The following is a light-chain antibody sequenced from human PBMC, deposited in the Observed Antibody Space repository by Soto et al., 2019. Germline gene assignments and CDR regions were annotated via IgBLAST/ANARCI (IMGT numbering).Light chain of an antibody. J-gene: IGLJ1*01. CDR3: SSHTSGSTRV. CDR2: EVT. Sequence: QSVLTQPASVSGSPGQSIAISCTGTSSDVGGYDYVSWYQQHPDKAPKLMIYEVTKRPSWVSNRFSGSKSGNTASLTISGLQPEDEADYYCSSHTSGSTRVFGSGTKLTV. CDR1: SSDVGGYDY. V-gene: IGLV2-14*01.